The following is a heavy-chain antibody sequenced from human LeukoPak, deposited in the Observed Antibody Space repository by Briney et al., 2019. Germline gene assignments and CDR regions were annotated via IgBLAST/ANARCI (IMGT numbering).Heavy chain of an antibody. D-gene: IGHD3-3*01. J-gene: IGHJ3*02. CDR1: GSTFSSYA. CDR3: AKIPVFGVVTLDAFDI. CDR2: ISGSGGST. Sequence: PGGSLRLSCAASGSTFSSYAMSWVRQAPGKGLEWVSAISGSGGSTYYADSVKGRFTISRDNSKNTLYLQMNSLRAEDTAVYYCAKIPVFGVVTLDAFDIWGQGTMVTVSS. V-gene: IGHV3-23*01.